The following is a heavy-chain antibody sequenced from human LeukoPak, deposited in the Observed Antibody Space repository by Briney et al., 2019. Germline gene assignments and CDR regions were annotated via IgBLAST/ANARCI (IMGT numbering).Heavy chain of an antibody. Sequence: GASVKVSCKTSGYTFTNYAMNWVRQAPGQGLEWMGWINTNTGNPTYGQGFTGRFAFSLDTAVSTAYLQISDLKAEDTAVYYCAREGGRSAQSVDYWGQGTLVTVSS. J-gene: IGHJ4*02. CDR2: INTNTGNP. CDR3: AREGGRSAQSVDY. V-gene: IGHV7-4-1*01. CDR1: GYTFTNYA. D-gene: IGHD2-15*01.